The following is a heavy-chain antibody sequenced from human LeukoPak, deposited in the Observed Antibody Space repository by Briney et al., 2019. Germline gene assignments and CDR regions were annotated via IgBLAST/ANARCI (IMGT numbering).Heavy chain of an antibody. V-gene: IGHV1-2*02. CDR1: GYTFTAYY. J-gene: IGHJ3*02. CDR3: ARGPSHGAFDI. CDR2: INPNSGGT. Sequence: GASVKVSCKASGYTFTAYYMYWVRQAPGQGLEWMGWINPNSGGTNYAQQFQGRVTMTRDTSISTAYMELSRLTSDDTAVYYCARGPSHGAFDIWGQGTMFTVSS.